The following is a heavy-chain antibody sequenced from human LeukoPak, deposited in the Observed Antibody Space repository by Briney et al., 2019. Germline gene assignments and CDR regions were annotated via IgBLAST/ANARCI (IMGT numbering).Heavy chain of an antibody. V-gene: IGHV4-31*03. Sequence: SETLSLTCTVSGASFNRDDQYWNWIRQSPGKGLEWIGSIHPSGMLYNNPSLESRVTMSRDTSKHQFSLNLNSVTAADTAVYFCSRGLDSRKLGYWGQGIVVTVSS. D-gene: IGHD3-22*01. CDR3: SRGLDSRKLGY. J-gene: IGHJ4*02. CDR2: IHPSGML. CDR1: GASFNRDDQY.